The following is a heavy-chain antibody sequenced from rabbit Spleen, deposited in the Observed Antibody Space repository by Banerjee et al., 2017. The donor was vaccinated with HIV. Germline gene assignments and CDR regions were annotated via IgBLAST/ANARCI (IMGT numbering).Heavy chain of an antibody. V-gene: IGHV1S40*01. CDR3: ARGYANSSSGLPTYYFNL. D-gene: IGHD1-1*01. J-gene: IGHJ4*01. Sequence: QSLEESGGGLVQPEGSLTLTCKASGFSFSSNDYICWVRQAPGKGLEWIACIYSGSSGDTYYASWAKGRFTISKTSSTTVTLQMTSLTAADTATYFCARGYANSSSGLPTYYFNLWGPGTLVTVS. CDR1: GFSFSSNDY. CDR2: IYSGSSGDT.